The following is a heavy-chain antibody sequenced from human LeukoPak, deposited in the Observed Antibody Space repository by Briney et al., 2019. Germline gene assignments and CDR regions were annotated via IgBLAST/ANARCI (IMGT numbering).Heavy chain of an antibody. Sequence: ASETLSLTCTVSGGSISSGDYYWSWIRQPPGKGLEWIGYIYYSGSTYYNPSLKSRVTISVDTSKNQFSLKLSSVTAADTAVYYCARDRYGGNSGFDYWGQGTLVTVSS. CDR1: GGSISSGDYY. J-gene: IGHJ4*02. V-gene: IGHV4-30-4*01. CDR3: ARDRYGGNSGFDY. CDR2: IYYSGST. D-gene: IGHD4-23*01.